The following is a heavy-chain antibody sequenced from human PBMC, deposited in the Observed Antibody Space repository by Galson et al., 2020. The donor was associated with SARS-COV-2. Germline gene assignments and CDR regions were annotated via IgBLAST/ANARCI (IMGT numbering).Heavy chain of an antibody. CDR2: INHSGST. CDR3: ARGRHFWSGFLGY. D-gene: IGHD3-3*02. CDR1: GGSFSGYY. V-gene: IGHV4-34*01. J-gene: IGHJ4*02. Sequence: SETLSLTCAVYGGSFSGYYWSWIRQPPGKGLEWIGEINHSGSTNYNPSLKSRVTISVDTSKNQFSLKLSSVTAADTAVYYCARGRHFWSGFLGYWGQGTLVTVSS.